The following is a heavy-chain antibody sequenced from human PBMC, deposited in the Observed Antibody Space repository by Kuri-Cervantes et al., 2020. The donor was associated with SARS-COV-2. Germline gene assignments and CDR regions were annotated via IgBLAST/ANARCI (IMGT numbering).Heavy chain of an antibody. V-gene: IGHV4-39*07. D-gene: IGHD4-17*01. CDR2: IYYSGST. Sequence: SETLSLTCTVSGGSISSSSYYWGWIRQPPGKGLEWIGSIYYSGSTYYNPSLKSRVTISVDTSKNQFSLKLSSVTAADTAVYYCARYGPPHYYFDYWGQGTLVTVSS. J-gene: IGHJ4*02. CDR3: ARYGPPHYYFDY. CDR1: GGSISSSSYY.